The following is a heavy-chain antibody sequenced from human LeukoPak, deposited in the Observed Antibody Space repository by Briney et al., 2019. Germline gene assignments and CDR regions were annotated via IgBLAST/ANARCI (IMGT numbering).Heavy chain of an antibody. CDR1: GGSFSGYY. Sequence: PSETLSLTCAVYGGSFSGYYWSWIRQPPGKGLEWIGEINHSGSTNYNPSLKSRVTISVDTSKNQFSLKLSSVTAADTAVYYCARGKARYDSSAKKPFCDYWGQGTLVTVSS. CDR2: INHSGST. CDR3: ARGKARYDSSAKKPFCDY. J-gene: IGHJ4*02. D-gene: IGHD3-22*01. V-gene: IGHV4-34*01.